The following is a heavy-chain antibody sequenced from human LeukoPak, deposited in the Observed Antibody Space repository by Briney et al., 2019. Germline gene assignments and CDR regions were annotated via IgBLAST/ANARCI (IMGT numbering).Heavy chain of an antibody. CDR3: SRSIGLSGGCYDV. CDR1: GFTFSDYN. Sequence: YPGRSLRLSCAASGFTFSDYNMNWVRQAPGKGLEWVSYITESGSTIHYADSVKGRFTISRDNAKNSLYLQMNSLRAEDTAVYYRSRSIGLSGGCYDVWGQGTMVTVSS. D-gene: IGHD3-22*01. J-gene: IGHJ3*01. CDR2: ITESGSTI. V-gene: IGHV3-11*01.